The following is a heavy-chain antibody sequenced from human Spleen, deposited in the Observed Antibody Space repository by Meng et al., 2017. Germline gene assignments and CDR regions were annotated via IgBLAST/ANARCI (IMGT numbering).Heavy chain of an antibody. D-gene: IGHD3-10*01. CDR2: IYYSGST. CDR3: ARGGNMVRGVILDY. Sequence: GSLRLSCTVSGGSISSSSYYWGWIRQPPGKGLEWIGSIYYSGSTYYNPSLKSRVTISVDTSKNQFSLKVTSVTAADTAVYFCARGGNMVRGVILDYWGQGTLVTVPQ. J-gene: IGHJ4*02. CDR1: GGSISSSSYY. V-gene: IGHV4-39*07.